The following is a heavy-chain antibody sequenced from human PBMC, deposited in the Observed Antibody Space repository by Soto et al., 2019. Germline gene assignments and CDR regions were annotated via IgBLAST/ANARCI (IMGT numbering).Heavy chain of an antibody. CDR2: INPSGGST. Sequence: ASVKVSCKASGYTFTSYYMHWVRQAPGQGLEWMGIINPSGGSTSYAQKFQGRVTMTRDTSTSTVYMELSSLRSEDTAVYYCARDQTTQLEHIAAVNYGMDVWGQGTTVTVSS. CDR1: GYTFTSYY. J-gene: IGHJ6*02. V-gene: IGHV1-46*01. CDR3: ARDQTTQLEHIAAVNYGMDV. D-gene: IGHD6-13*01.